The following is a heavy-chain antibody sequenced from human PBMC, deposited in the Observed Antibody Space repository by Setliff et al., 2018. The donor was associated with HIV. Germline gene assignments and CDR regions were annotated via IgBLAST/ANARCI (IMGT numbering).Heavy chain of an antibody. D-gene: IGHD2-21*01. J-gene: IGHJ6*03. Sequence: SETLSLTCTVSGGSISNFYWSWIRQPPGKGLEWIGYIYTSGSTSYNPSLRSRVTISLDTSKNRFSPKLNSVTAADTAVYYCARDLRVRYYYYYMDVWGKGTTVTVSS. CDR1: GGSISNFY. V-gene: IGHV4-59*01. CDR2: IYTSGST. CDR3: ARDLRVRYYYYYMDV.